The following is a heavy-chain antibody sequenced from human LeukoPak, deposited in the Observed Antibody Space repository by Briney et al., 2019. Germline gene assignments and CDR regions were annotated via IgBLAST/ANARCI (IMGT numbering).Heavy chain of an antibody. CDR2: INPNSGGT. Sequence: ASVKVSCKASGCTFTGYYMHWVRQAPGQGLEWMGWINPNSGGTNYAQKLQGRVSMTTDTSTSTAYMDLRSLRSDDTAVYYCARDLRYSSGWSASGMDVWGKGTTVTISS. J-gene: IGHJ6*03. D-gene: IGHD6-19*01. V-gene: IGHV1-2*02. CDR3: ARDLRYSSGWSASGMDV. CDR1: GCTFTGYY.